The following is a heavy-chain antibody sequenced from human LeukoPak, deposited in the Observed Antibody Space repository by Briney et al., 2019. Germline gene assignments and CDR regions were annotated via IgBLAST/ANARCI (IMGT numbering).Heavy chain of an antibody. Sequence: EASVKVSCKASGYTFTSYGISWVRQAPGQGLEWMGWINPNSGGTNYAQKFQGRVTMTRDTSISTAYMELSRLRSDDTAVYYCARRYYKTHDYWGQGTLVTVSS. CDR3: ARRYYKTHDY. CDR1: GYTFTSYG. V-gene: IGHV1-2*02. CDR2: INPNSGGT. J-gene: IGHJ4*02. D-gene: IGHD3-10*01.